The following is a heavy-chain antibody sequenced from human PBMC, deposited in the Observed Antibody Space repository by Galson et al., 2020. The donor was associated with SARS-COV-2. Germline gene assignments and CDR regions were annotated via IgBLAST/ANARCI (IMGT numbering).Heavy chain of an antibody. CDR2: INPSNGGT. V-gene: IGHV1-46*01. Sequence: ASVKVSCKTSGYNFTSYHMNWVRQAPGHGLEWMGTINPSNGGTRYLQKFQGRVTLTRDTSTRTFYMKLSNLNSEDTAVYYCARDGVIWGRGTLVIVSS. CDR1: GYNFTSYH. CDR3: ARDGVI. J-gene: IGHJ3*02. D-gene: IGHD3-10*01.